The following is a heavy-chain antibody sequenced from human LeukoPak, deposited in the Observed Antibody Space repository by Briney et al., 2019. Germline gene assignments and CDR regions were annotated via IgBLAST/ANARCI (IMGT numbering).Heavy chain of an antibody. CDR2: ISYDGSNK. Sequence: GRSLRLSCAASGFTFSSYAMHWVRQAPGKGLEWVSVISYDGSNKYYADSVKGRFTISRDNSKNTLYLQMSSLRAEDTAVYYCARGTPSSSGWLYYGMDVWGQGTTVTVSS. CDR1: GFTFSSYA. V-gene: IGHV3-30-3*01. J-gene: IGHJ6*02. CDR3: ARGTPSSSGWLYYGMDV. D-gene: IGHD6-19*01.